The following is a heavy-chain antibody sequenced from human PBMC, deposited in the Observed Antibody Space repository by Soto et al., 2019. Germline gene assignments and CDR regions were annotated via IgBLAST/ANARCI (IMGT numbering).Heavy chain of an antibody. CDR2: INHSGST. V-gene: IGHV4-34*01. CDR1: GGSFSGYY. CDR3: ARGERYGSFDY. D-gene: IGHD1-1*01. Sequence: SETLSLTCAVYGGSFSGYYWSWIRQPPGKGLEWIGKINHSGSTNYNPSLKSRVTISVDTSRNQFSLKLSSVTAADTAVYYCARGERYGSFDYWGQGTLVTVSS. J-gene: IGHJ4*02.